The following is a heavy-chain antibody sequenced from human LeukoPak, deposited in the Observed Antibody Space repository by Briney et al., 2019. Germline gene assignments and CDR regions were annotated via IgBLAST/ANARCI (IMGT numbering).Heavy chain of an antibody. V-gene: IGHV4-4*07. Sequence: SETLSLTCTVSVDSISSYYWSWTRQPAGKGLEWIGRIHTSGSTNYNPSLKSRVTMSVDTSKNQFCLKLSSVTAADTAVYYCARDRYYYDSSGYYRLDYWGQGTLVTVSS. D-gene: IGHD3-22*01. CDR3: ARDRYYYDSSGYYRLDY. CDR2: IHTSGST. J-gene: IGHJ4*02. CDR1: VDSISSYY.